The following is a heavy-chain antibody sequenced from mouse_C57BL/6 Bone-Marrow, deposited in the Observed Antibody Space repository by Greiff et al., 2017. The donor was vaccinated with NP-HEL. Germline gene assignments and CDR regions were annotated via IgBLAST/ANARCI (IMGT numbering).Heavy chain of an antibody. Sequence: QVQLQQPGAELVRPGSSVKLSCKASGYTFTSYWMDWVKQRPGQGLEWIGNIYPSDSETHYNQKFKDKATLTVDKSSSTAYMQLSSLTSEDSAVYYCARKDYYGSSYDYWGQGTTLTVCS. V-gene: IGHV1-61*01. J-gene: IGHJ2*01. CDR1: GYTFTSYW. D-gene: IGHD1-1*01. CDR3: ARKDYYGSSYDY. CDR2: IYPSDSET.